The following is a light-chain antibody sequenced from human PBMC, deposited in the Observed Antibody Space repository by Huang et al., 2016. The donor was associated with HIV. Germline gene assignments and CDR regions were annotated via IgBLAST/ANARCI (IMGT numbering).Light chain of an antibody. V-gene: IGKV3-15*01. CDR3: QQYNNWPPWT. J-gene: IGKJ1*01. Sequence: EVVMTQSPVTLSVSPGERATLSCRASQIVNNKLAWFQQKPGQAPRLLIHYASIRATGIPDRFSCSGSGTEFTLTISSLQSEDFAVYYCQQYNNWPPWTFGQGTKVEIK. CDR1: QIVNNK. CDR2: YAS.